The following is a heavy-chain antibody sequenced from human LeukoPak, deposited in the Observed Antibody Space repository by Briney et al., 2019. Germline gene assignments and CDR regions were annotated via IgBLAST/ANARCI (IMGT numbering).Heavy chain of an antibody. V-gene: IGHV4-4*02. CDR1: GGSISTTKW. D-gene: IGHD6-19*01. Sequence: SETLSLTCAVSGGSISTTKWWSWVRQPPGKGLEWIGEIYYIGSTNYNPSLKSRVTISVDKSKNQFSLKLSSVTAADTAVYYCAAASSSGWGRGDYFDYWGQGTLVTVSS. CDR3: AAASSSGWGRGDYFDY. J-gene: IGHJ4*02. CDR2: IYYIGST.